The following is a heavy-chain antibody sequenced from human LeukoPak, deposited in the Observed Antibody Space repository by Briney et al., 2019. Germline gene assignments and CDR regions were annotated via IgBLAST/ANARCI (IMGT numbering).Heavy chain of an antibody. J-gene: IGHJ4*02. D-gene: IGHD3-10*01. V-gene: IGHV3-23*01. CDR2: ISGSGGST. Sequence: GGSLRLSCAASGLTFSSYAMSWVRQAPGKGLEWVSAISGSGGSTYYADSVKGRFTISRDNSKNTLYLQMNSLRAEDTAVYYCAKDLLPYYGSGSYSGASDYWGQGTLVTVSS. CDR3: AKDLLPYYGSGSYSGASDY. CDR1: GLTFSSYA.